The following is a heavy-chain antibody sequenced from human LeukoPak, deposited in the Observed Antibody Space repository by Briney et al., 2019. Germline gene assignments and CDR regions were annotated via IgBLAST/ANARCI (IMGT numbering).Heavy chain of an antibody. Sequence: ASVKVSCKVSGYTLTDLSMHWLRQTPGSGPEWMGGFDPEAGETVYAQKFQGRVTMTDDTSTDTAYMEISSLRSEDTAVYYCAADSRRSSGWFLPDRFDIWGQGTKVTVSS. D-gene: IGHD6-19*01. J-gene: IGHJ3*02. CDR1: GYTLTDLS. CDR2: FDPEAGET. V-gene: IGHV1-24*01. CDR3: AADSRRSSGWFLPDRFDI.